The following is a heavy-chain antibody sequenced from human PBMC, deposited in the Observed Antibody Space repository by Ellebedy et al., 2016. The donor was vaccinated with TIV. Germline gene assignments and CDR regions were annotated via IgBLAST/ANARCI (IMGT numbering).Heavy chain of an antibody. CDR2: IYYSGST. V-gene: IGHV4-59*08. Sequence: MPSETLSLTCTVSGGSMSSYYWSWIRQSPGKGLEWIGYIYYSGSTNYNPSLKSRVTISLDTSKNQFSLKLNSVTGADTAVFYCARGFVGNVVRGNYGLDVWGQGTTVAVSS. CDR1: GGSMSSYY. CDR3: ARGFVGNVVRGNYGLDV. J-gene: IGHJ6*02. D-gene: IGHD3-10*01.